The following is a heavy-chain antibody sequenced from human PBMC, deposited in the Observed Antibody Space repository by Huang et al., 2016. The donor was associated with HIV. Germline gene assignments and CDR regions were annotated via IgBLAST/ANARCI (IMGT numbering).Heavy chain of an antibody. V-gene: IGHV3-23*01. D-gene: IGHD3-16*01. CDR2: MGGREFRS. J-gene: IGHJ4*02. CDR3: VKSAWGLSYFDF. Sequence: DVQLLESGGGLVKTGGSLRICCDASGFRFRSYDMSWVRQAPGKWLDCVCAMGGREFRSYYTDPVKCRFTICRDNSKNTLDLQMNSLRAEDTAVYFCVKSAWGLSYFDFWGQGTLVTVSA. CDR1: GFRFRSYD.